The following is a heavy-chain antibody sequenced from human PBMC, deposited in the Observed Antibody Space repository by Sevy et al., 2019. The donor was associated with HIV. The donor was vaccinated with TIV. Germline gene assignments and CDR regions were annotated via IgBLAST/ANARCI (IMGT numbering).Heavy chain of an antibody. J-gene: IGHJ4*02. CDR1: GFTFSTYA. V-gene: IGHV3-30*04. Sequence: GGSLRLSCAASGFTFSTYAMYWVRHAPGKGLEWVAVISDDGNNKDYADSVKGRFTVSRDNSKNTLYLQMNSLRADDTAVYYCAGHYYDSTGYYFPLDYWGQGTLVTVSS. D-gene: IGHD3-22*01. CDR2: ISDDGNNK. CDR3: AGHYYDSTGYYFPLDY.